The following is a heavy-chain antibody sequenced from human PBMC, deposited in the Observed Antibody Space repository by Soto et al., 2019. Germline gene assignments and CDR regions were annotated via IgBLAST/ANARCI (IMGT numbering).Heavy chain of an antibody. Sequence: QVQLVQSGAEVKKPGSSVKVSCKASGGTFSSYTINWVRQAPGQGLEWMGKIIPFVGVPNYAQKFQGRVTITADKSTSTAYMELSSLRYEDTAVYYCARGPDGSGSYYNDAALGYWGQGTLVTVSS. CDR1: GGTFSSYT. J-gene: IGHJ4*02. V-gene: IGHV1-69*02. D-gene: IGHD3-10*01. CDR3: ARGPDGSGSYYNDAALGY. CDR2: IIPFVGVP.